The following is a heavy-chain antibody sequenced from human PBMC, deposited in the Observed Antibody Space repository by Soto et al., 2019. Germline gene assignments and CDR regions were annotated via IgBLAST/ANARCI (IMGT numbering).Heavy chain of an antibody. CDR3: AKEDGSCGGGICYSSFDY. CDR2: VSGSGGST. V-gene: IGHV3-23*01. Sequence: EVQLLESGGGLVQPGGSLRLACATSGFTFSSYAMNWVRQAPGKGLEWVSGVSGSGGSTSYADSVKGRFTISRDNSKNTVFMQMNSLRAEDTAVYYCAKEDGSCGGGICYSSFDYWGQGALVTVSS. CDR1: GFTFSSYA. J-gene: IGHJ4*02. D-gene: IGHD2-15*01.